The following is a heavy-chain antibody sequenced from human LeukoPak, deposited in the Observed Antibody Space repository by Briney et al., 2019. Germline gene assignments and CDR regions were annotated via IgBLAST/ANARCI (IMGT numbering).Heavy chain of an antibody. Sequence: ASVKVSCKVSGYTLTELSMHWVRQAPGKGLEWMGGFDPEDGETIYAQKFQGRVTMTEDTSTDAAYMELSSLRSGDTAVYYCATTPTGMVRGAFDYWGQGTLVTVSS. CDR3: ATTPTGMVRGAFDY. J-gene: IGHJ4*02. CDR1: GYTLTELS. V-gene: IGHV1-24*01. CDR2: FDPEDGET. D-gene: IGHD3-10*01.